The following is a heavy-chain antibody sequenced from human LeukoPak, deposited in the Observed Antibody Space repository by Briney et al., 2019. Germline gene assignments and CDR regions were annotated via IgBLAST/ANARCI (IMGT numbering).Heavy chain of an antibody. J-gene: IGHJ5*02. V-gene: IGHV1-8*01. D-gene: IGHD2-2*01. Sequence: GASVKVSRKASGYTFTSYDINWVRQATGQGLEWMGWMNPNSGNTGYAQKFQGRVTMTRNTSISTAYMELSSLRSEDTAVYYCARGLMWSPSIFDPWGQGTLVTVSS. CDR1: GYTFTSYD. CDR3: ARGLMWSPSIFDP. CDR2: MNPNSGNT.